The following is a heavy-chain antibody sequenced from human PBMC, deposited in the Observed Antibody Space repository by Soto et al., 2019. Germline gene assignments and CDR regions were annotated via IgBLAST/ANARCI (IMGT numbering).Heavy chain of an antibody. J-gene: IGHJ4*02. Sequence: ESLKISCKGSGYSFTSYWISWVRQMPGKGLEWMGRIDPSDSYTNYSPSFQGHVTISADKSISTAYLQWSSLKASDTAMYYCARGTGEFSRDGYNHPDYWGQGTLVTVSS. D-gene: IGHD5-12*01. CDR3: ARGTGEFSRDGYNHPDY. CDR2: IDPSDSYT. CDR1: GYSFTSYW. V-gene: IGHV5-10-1*01.